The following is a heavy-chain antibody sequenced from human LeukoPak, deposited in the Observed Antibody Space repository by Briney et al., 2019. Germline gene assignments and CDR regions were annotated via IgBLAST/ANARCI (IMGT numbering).Heavy chain of an antibody. CDR2: TYYRSKWYN. CDR3: SRGRAFEI. CDR1: GDSVSSKSAS. Sequence: SQTLSLTCGISGDSVSSKSASWSWIRQSPSRGLEWLGRTYYRSKWYNDYAESVKSRIIINPDTSKNQFSLQLNSVTPEDTAVYYCSRGRAFEIWGHGTMVTASS. V-gene: IGHV6-1*01. J-gene: IGHJ3*02.